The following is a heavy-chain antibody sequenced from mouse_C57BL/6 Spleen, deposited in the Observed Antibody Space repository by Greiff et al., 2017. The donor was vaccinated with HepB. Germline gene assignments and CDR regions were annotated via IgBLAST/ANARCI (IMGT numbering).Heavy chain of an antibody. CDR1: GYTFTSYW. J-gene: IGHJ2*01. V-gene: IGHV1-61*01. Sequence: QVQLKQPGAELVRPGSSVKLSCKASGYTFTSYWMDWVKQRPGQGLEWIGNIYPSDSETHYNQKFKDKATLTVDKSSSTAYMQLSSLTSEDSAVYYCAREGTGTNFDYWGQGTTLTVSS. CDR2: IYPSDSET. CDR3: AREGTGTNFDY. D-gene: IGHD4-1*01.